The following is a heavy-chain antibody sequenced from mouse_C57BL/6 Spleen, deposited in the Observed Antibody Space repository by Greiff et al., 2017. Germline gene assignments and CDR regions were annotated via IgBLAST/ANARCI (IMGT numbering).Heavy chain of an antibody. J-gene: IGHJ3*01. V-gene: IGHV1-26*01. CDR2: INPNNGGT. Sequence: EVQLQQSGPELVKPGASVKISCKASGYTFTDYYMNWVKQSHGKSLEWIGDINPNNGGTSYNQKFKGKATLTVDKSSSTAYMELRSLTSEDSAVYYCANGLGVYYGSSWFAYWGQGTLVTVSA. CDR3: ANGLGVYYGSSWFAY. D-gene: IGHD1-1*01. CDR1: GYTFTDYY.